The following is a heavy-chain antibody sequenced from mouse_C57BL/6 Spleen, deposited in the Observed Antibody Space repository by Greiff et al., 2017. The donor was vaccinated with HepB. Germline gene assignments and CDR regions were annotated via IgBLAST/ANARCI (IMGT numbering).Heavy chain of an antibody. J-gene: IGHJ3*01. D-gene: IGHD1-1*02. CDR1: GYTFTSYW. Sequence: QVQLQQPGAELVKPGASVKLSCKASGYTFTSYWMTWVKQRPGQGLEWIGNIYPGSGSTNYNEKFKSKATLTVDTSSSTAYMQLSSLTSEDTAVYYGARDDDGGRNYFAYWGQGTLVTVSA. V-gene: IGHV1-55*01. CDR3: ARDDDGGRNYFAY. CDR2: IYPGSGST.